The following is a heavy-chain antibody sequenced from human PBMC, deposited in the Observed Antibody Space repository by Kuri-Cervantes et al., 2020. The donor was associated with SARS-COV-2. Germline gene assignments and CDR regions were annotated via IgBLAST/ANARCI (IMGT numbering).Heavy chain of an antibody. Sequence: CTVSGGSISSYYWSWIRQPAGKGLEWIGRIYSSGSPKYNPTKYNPSLTSRVTISLDTSVNQFSLSLTSMTAADTAVYYCVRDYFGSTGLGFIDSWGQGTLVTVSS. CDR1: GGSISSYY. CDR3: VRDYFGSTGLGFIDS. CDR2: IYSSGSPKYNPT. J-gene: IGHJ5*01. D-gene: IGHD3-22*01. V-gene: IGHV4-4*07.